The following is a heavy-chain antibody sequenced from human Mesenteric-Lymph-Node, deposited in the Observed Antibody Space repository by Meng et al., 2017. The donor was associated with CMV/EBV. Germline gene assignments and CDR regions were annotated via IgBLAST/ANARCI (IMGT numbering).Heavy chain of an antibody. CDR1: GFTFSNAW. Sequence: GESLKISCAASGFTFSNAWMSWVRQAPGKGLESVAFIRFDGTKKYYADSVKGRFTISRDNSRNAVSLQMDSLKAEDTAVYYCVKDEADIVVVVSGFDYYYAMDVWGQGTTVTVSS. CDR2: IRFDGTKK. D-gene: IGHD2-21*01. V-gene: IGHV3-30*02. CDR3: VKDEADIVVVVSGFDYYYAMDV. J-gene: IGHJ6*02.